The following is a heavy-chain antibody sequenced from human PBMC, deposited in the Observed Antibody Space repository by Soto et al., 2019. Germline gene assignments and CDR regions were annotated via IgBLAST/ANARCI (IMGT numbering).Heavy chain of an antibody. CDR1: GYTFNSYG. Sequence: ASVKVSCKASGYTFNSYGISWVRQAPGQGLEWLGWISAYNGNTNYAQKLQGRVTMTTDTSTSTAYMELRSLRSDDTAVYYCARDGVDTATGYYYGMDVWGQGTTVTVSS. V-gene: IGHV1-18*01. J-gene: IGHJ6*02. CDR3: ARDGVDTATGYYYGMDV. D-gene: IGHD5-18*01. CDR2: ISAYNGNT.